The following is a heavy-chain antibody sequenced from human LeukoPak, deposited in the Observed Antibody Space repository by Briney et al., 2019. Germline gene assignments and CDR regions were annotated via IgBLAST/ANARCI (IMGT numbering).Heavy chain of an antibody. CDR1: GGSVSSGSYY. D-gene: IGHD6-19*01. CDR2: IYYSGST. CDR3: ARERIAVAGYFDY. J-gene: IGHJ4*02. V-gene: IGHV4-61*01. Sequence: PSETLSLTCTVSGGSVSSGSYYWSWIRQPPGKGLEWIGYIYYSGSTNYNPSLKSRVTISVDTSKNQSSLKLSSVTAADTAVYYCARERIAVAGYFDYWGQGTLVTVSS.